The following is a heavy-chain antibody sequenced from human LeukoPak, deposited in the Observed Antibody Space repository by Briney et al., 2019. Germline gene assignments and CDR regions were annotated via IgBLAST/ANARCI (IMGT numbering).Heavy chain of an antibody. CDR1: GFTFSNYG. D-gene: IGHD3-10*01. CDR2: IWSDGSNK. CDR3: ARALFAGAFYGMDV. V-gene: IGHV3-33*01. J-gene: IGHJ6*02. Sequence: GGSLRLSCAASGFTFSNYGIHWVRQAPGKGLEWVAIIWSDGSNKYYADSVKGRFTISRDNSKNTLYLQMNSLRAEDTAVYYCARALFAGAFYGMDVWGQGTTVTVSS.